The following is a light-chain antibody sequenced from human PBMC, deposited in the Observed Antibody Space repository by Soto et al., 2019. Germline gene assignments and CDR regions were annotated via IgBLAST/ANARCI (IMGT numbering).Light chain of an antibody. V-gene: IGKV3-15*01. J-gene: IGKJ5*01. CDR3: QQSSNWPPIT. CDR1: QSVSIH. CDR2: DTS. Sequence: ETVRTQSPGTLSVSLGERSTLSCMASQSVSIHLAWYQQKPGQAPRLLIYDTSTRATGIPARFSGSGSGTEFTLTISSLQSEDFAVYYCQQSSNWPPITVGPGTRLEIK.